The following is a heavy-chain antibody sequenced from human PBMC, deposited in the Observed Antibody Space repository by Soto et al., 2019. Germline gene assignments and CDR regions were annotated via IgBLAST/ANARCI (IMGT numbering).Heavy chain of an antibody. J-gene: IGHJ5*02. CDR1: GGAINSDDSF. V-gene: IGHV4-39*01. CDR3: ARQLPVGATSWFDP. CDR2: LYYGGST. Sequence: SETLSLTCSVSGGAINSDDSFWGWVRQSPGKGLEWIGSLYYGGSTFYNPSLKSRVTLSLDTSKNQFSLRLTSGTAADTAIYYCARQLPVGATSWFDPWGQGTLVTVSS. D-gene: IGHD1-26*01.